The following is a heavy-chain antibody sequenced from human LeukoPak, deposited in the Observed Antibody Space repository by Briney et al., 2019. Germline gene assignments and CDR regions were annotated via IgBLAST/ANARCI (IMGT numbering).Heavy chain of an antibody. J-gene: IGHJ3*02. CDR1: GGSFSGYY. CDR3: ARDYGESEGGAFDI. CDR2: INHSGST. V-gene: IGHV4-34*01. Sequence: PSETLSLTCAVYGGSFSGYYWSWIRQPPGKGLEWIGEINHSGSTNYNPSLKSRVTISVDTSKNQFSLKLSSVTAADTAVYYCARDYGESEGGAFDIWGQGTMVTVSS. D-gene: IGHD4-17*01.